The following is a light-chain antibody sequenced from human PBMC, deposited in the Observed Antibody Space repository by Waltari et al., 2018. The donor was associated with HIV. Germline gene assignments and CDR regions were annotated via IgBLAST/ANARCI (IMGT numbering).Light chain of an antibody. CDR2: DDS. J-gene: IGLJ2*01. V-gene: IGLV3-21*02. CDR3: QVWDISSDHVV. Sequence: SYVLTQPPSVSVAPGQTARITCGGHNIGGESVHWYQPKPGQAPVLVVYDDSDGPSGIPERFSGSNGGNTATMTISRVEAGDEADYYCQVWDISSDHVVFGGGTILTVL. CDR1: NIGGES.